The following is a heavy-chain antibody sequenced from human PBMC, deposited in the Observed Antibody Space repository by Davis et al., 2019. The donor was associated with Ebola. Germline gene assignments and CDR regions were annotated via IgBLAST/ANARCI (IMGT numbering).Heavy chain of an antibody. CDR1: GGSISSSSYY. D-gene: IGHD3-16*01. Sequence: MPSETLSLTCTVSGGSISSSSYYWGWIRQPPGKGLEWIGSIYYSGSTYYNPSLKSRVTISVDTSKNQFSLKLSSVTAADTAAYYCLHSLGPRYYYGMDVWGKGTTVTVSS. J-gene: IGHJ6*04. V-gene: IGHV4-39*01. CDR3: LHSLGPRYYYGMDV. CDR2: IYYSGST.